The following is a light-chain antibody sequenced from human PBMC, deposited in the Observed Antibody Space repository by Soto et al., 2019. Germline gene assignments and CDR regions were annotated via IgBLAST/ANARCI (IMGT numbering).Light chain of an antibody. J-gene: IGKJ3*01. CDR3: QQGNSFPLT. CDR1: KGIGSR. V-gene: IGKV1-12*01. Sequence: DIQMTQSPSSVSASVGDRVTITCRAGKGIGSRLDWYQQKPGEAPKLLIYDASSLQSGVPSRFSGSGSGTDFTLTISSLQPEDFATYYCQQGNSFPLTFGPGTKVDIK. CDR2: DAS.